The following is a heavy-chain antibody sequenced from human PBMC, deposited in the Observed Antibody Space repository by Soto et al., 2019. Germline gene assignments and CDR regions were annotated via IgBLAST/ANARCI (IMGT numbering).Heavy chain of an antibody. Sequence: GGSLRLSCAASGFTFSSYGMHWVRQAPGKGLEWVAVIWYDGSNKYYADSVKGRFTISRDNSKNTLYLQMNSLRAEDTAVYYCARVFSTSVALYYGMDVWGQGTTVTVSS. CDR2: IWYDGSNK. J-gene: IGHJ6*02. CDR3: ARVFSTSVALYYGMDV. V-gene: IGHV3-33*01. D-gene: IGHD2-2*01. CDR1: GFTFSSYG.